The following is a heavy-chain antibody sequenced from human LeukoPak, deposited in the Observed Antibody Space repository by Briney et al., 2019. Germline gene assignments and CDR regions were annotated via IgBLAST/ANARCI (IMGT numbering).Heavy chain of an antibody. CDR2: TIGSGDSK. D-gene: IGHD5-24*01. CDR1: GFTFTNDG. Sequence: PGGSLRLSCAASGFTFTNDGMSWVRQAPGKGLEWVSGTIGSGDSKFYADPVKGRFTISRDNSRNTLYLHMNSLRVDDTAVYYCASLYNDYGDYWGQGALVTVSS. V-gene: IGHV3-23*01. CDR3: ASLYNDYGDY. J-gene: IGHJ4*02.